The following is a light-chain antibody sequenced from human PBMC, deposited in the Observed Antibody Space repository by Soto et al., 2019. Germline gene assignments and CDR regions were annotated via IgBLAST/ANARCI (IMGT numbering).Light chain of an antibody. CDR3: GAWDESQNGYI. CDR2: TDN. Sequence: QSVLTQPPSASGTPGQRVTISCSGGSSNIGINTVNWYQQLPGTAPKVLIYTDNERRSGVPDRFSGSKSGTSASLAMNGLESGDEADNCCGAWDESQNGYIFGFGTNVTVL. J-gene: IGLJ1*01. V-gene: IGLV1-44*01. CDR1: SSNIGINT.